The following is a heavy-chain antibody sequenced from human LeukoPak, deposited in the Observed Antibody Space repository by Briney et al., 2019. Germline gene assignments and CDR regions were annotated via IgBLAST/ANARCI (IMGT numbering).Heavy chain of an antibody. CDR3: AGSSRRAGTGFDP. J-gene: IGHJ5*02. CDR1: GATFSSYA. Sequence: ASVKVSCKASGATFSSYAISWVRQAPGQGLEWMGGIIPIFGTANYAQKFQGRVTITADKSTSTAYMELSSLRSEDTAVYYCAGSSRRAGTGFDPWGQGTLVTVSS. D-gene: IGHD6-13*01. V-gene: IGHV1-69*06. CDR2: IIPIFGTA.